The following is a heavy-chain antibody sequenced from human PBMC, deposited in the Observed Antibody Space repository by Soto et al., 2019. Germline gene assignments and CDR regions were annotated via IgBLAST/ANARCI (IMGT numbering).Heavy chain of an antibody. CDR1: GNTFSRYT. J-gene: IGHJ4*02. V-gene: IGHV1-69*02. Sequence: QVQLVQSGAEVKKPGSSVKVSCKASGNTFSRYTITWVRQAPGQGLEWMGWIIPILDITTYAQKFQGRVTITADKSTTTAYMDMSSLRSEDTAMYYCAILRGEITTIKGTYWGQGPLVTVSS. D-gene: IGHD4-4*01. CDR2: IIPILDIT. CDR3: AILRGEITTIKGTY.